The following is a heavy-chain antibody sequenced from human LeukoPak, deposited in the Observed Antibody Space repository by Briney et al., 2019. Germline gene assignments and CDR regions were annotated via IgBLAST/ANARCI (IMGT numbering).Heavy chain of an antibody. V-gene: IGHV1-46*01. CDR1: GYTFTGYY. Sequence: ASVKVSCKASGYTFTGYYMHWVRQAPGQGLEWMGIINPSGGSTSYAQKFQGRVTMTRDMSTSTVYMELSSLRSEDTAVYYCARVQEYYYDSSGYYSGWFDPWGQGTLVTVSS. D-gene: IGHD3-22*01. J-gene: IGHJ5*02. CDR3: ARVQEYYYDSSGYYSGWFDP. CDR2: INPSGGST.